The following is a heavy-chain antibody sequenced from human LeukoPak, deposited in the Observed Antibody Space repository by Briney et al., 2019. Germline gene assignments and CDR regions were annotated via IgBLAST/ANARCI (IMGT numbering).Heavy chain of an antibody. Sequence: GASVKVSRKASGYTFTSYGISWVRQAPGQGLEWMGWISAYNGSTNYAQKLQGRVTMTTDTSTSTAYMELRSLRSDDTAVYYCARDRIRYYYDSSGYYYDPKWDYWGQGTLVTVSS. CDR3: ARDRIRYYYDSSGYYYDPKWDY. D-gene: IGHD3-22*01. CDR1: GYTFTSYG. V-gene: IGHV1-18*01. J-gene: IGHJ4*02. CDR2: ISAYNGST.